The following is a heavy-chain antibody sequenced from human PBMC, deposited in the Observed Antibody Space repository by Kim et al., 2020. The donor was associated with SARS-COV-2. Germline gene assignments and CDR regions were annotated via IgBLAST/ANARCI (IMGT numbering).Heavy chain of an antibody. J-gene: IGHJ4*02. CDR2: SKAYGGTT. V-gene: IGHV3-49*02. Sequence: SKAYGGTTEYAASVKGRLTISRDDSKNIAYVQMSRLKTEDTALYYCTTAFHWGQGTLVTVSS. CDR3: TTAFH. D-gene: IGHD2-21*02.